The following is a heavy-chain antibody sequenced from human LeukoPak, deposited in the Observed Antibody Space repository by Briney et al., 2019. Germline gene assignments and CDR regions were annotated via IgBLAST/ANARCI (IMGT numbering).Heavy chain of an antibody. V-gene: IGHV1-69*05. D-gene: IGHD3-22*01. CDR2: IIPIFGTA. CDR1: GGTFSSYA. CDR3: ARSRPHDSSDYYDALDS. Sequence: SVKVSCKASGGTFSSYAISWVRQAPGQGLEWMGGIIPIFGTANYAQKFQGRVTITTDESTSTAYMELSSLRSEDTAVYYCARSRPHDSSDYYDALDSWGQGTMVTVSS. J-gene: IGHJ3*02.